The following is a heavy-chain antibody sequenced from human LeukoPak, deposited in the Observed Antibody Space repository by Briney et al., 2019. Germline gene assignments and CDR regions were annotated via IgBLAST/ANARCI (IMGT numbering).Heavy chain of an antibody. CDR3: TTAAPLGSFDI. CDR1: GFTFSDYY. V-gene: IGHV3-15*01. Sequence: GGSLRLSCAASGFTFSDYYMSWVRQAPGKGLEWVGRIKSKTDGGTTDYAAPVKGRFTISRDDSKNTLYLQMNSLKTEDTAVYYCTTAAPLGSFDIWGQGTMVTVSS. CDR2: IKSKTDGGTT. D-gene: IGHD3-16*01. J-gene: IGHJ3*02.